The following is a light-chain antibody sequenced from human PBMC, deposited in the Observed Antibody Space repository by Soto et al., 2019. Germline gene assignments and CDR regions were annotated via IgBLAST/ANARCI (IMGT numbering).Light chain of an antibody. J-gene: IGLJ2*01. Sequence: QSALTQPPSASGSPGQSVTISCTGTSSDVGGYNYVSWYQQHPGEAPKVMIYEVSKRPSGVPDRFSGSKSGNTASLTVSGLQAEDEADYYCSSYGGRTNLLFGGGTKLTVL. CDR1: SSDVGGYNY. V-gene: IGLV2-8*01. CDR3: SSYGGRTNLL. CDR2: EVS.